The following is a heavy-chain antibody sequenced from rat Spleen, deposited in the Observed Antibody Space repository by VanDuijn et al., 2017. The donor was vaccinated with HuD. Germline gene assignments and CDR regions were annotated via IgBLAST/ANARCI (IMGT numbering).Heavy chain of an antibody. Sequence: EVQLVESGGGLVQPGRSLKLSCAASGFTFSDYYMAWVRQAPTKGLEWVASINYDGRSTYHRDSVKGRFTISRDNAKSTLYLQMNSLWSEDTATYYCAVAGYGYWGQGVVVTVSS. D-gene: IGHD4-3*01. V-gene: IGHV5S10*01. J-gene: IGHJ2*01. CDR3: AVAGYGY. CDR2: INYDGRST. CDR1: GFTFSDYY.